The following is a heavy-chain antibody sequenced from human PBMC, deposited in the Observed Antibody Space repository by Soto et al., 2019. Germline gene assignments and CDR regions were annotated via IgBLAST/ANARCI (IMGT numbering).Heavy chain of an antibody. CDR3: AREGNCSSTSCYTHWFDP. CDR2: INHSGST. Sequence: QVQLQQWGAGLLKPSETLSLTCAVYGGSFSGYYWSWIRRPPGKGLEWIGEINHSGSTNYNPSLKSRVTISVDTSKNQFSLKLSSVTAADTAVYYCAREGNCSSTSCYTHWFDPWGQGTLVTVSS. J-gene: IGHJ5*02. D-gene: IGHD2-2*02. CDR1: GGSFSGYY. V-gene: IGHV4-34*01.